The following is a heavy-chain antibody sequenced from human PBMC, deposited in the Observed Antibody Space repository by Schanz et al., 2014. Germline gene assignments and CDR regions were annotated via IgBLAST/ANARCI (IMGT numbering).Heavy chain of an antibody. V-gene: IGHV3-7*02. D-gene: IGHD3-10*01. Sequence: EVQLLESGGGLVQPGGSLRLSCAASGFAVDNYYMSCVRQAPGKGLEWVANIKQDESEKYYVDSVKGRFTISRDNAKNSLFLQMNSLRAEDTAVYYCAKQHSVRGVIYLNWFDSWGQGTLVTVSS. CDR2: IKQDESEK. J-gene: IGHJ5*01. CDR1: GFAVDNYY. CDR3: AKQHSVRGVIYLNWFDS.